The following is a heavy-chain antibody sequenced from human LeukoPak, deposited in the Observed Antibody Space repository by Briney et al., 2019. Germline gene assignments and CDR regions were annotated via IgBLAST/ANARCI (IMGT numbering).Heavy chain of an antibody. CDR1: GYTFTGYY. D-gene: IGHD4-17*01. Sequence: ASVKVSCKASGYTFTGYYMHWVRQAPGQGLEWMGWINPNSGGTNYAQKFQGWVTMTRDTSISTAYMELSRPRSDDTAVYYCARGKFDYGDYVDGGRYFDYWGQGTLVTVSS. CDR2: INPNSGGT. CDR3: ARGKFDYGDYVDGGRYFDY. J-gene: IGHJ4*02. V-gene: IGHV1-2*04.